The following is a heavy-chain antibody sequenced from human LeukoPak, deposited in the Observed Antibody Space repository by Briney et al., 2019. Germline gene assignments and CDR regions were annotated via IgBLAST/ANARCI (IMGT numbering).Heavy chain of an antibody. V-gene: IGHV4-59*01. J-gene: IGHJ1*01. Sequence: PSEPLSLTCTLWGGSISIYYWRGMPAPPGGGGEGSGYIYYSGSTNYNTSLKSRVTISVDTSKNQFSLKLSSVTAADTAVYYCARDYCSSTSCDGDSRYFQHWGQGTLVTVSS. CDR1: GGSISIYY. D-gene: IGHD2-2*01. CDR3: ARDYCSSTSCDGDSRYFQH. CDR2: IYYSGST.